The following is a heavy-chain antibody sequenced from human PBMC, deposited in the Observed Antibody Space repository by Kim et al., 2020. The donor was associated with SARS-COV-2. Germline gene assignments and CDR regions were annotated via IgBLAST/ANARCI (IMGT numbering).Heavy chain of an antibody. V-gene: IGHV3-33*01. CDR3: ATTGCGGDCYSRDHYYYGMDV. CDR1: GFTFSSYG. J-gene: IGHJ6*02. CDR2: IWYDGSNK. D-gene: IGHD2-21*02. Sequence: GGSLRLSCAASGFTFSSYGMHWVRQAPGKGLEWVAVIWYDGSNKYYADSVKGRFTISRDNSKNTLYLQMNSLRAEDTAVYYCATTGCGGDCYSRDHYYYGMDVWGQGTTVTVSS.